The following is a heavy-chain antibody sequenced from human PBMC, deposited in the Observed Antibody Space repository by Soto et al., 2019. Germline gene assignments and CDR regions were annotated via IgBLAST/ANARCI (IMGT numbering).Heavy chain of an antibody. J-gene: IGHJ4*02. V-gene: IGHV4-4*02. D-gene: IGHD5-12*01. Sequence: QVQLQESGPGLVKPSGPLSLTCSVSGGSISSSNWWSWVRQPPGKGLEWIGEIYHSGSTNYNPTLKSRVTTSEDKSNSQFSLKLSSVTAAETAVYYCARVSRDGYNLFDYWGQGTLVTVSS. CDR2: IYHSGST. CDR1: GGSISSSNW. CDR3: ARVSRDGYNLFDY.